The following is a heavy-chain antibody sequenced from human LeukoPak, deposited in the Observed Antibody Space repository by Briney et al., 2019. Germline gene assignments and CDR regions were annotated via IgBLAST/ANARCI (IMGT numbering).Heavy chain of an antibody. CDR3: AREPYGSGSSWFDP. J-gene: IGHJ5*02. Sequence: ASVKVSCKASGYTFSGFYIHWVRQAPGEGLEWMGWINPNSGGTNYAQKFQGRVTMTRDTSISTAYMELSRLRSDDTAVYYCAREPYGSGSSWFDPWGQGTLVTVSS. CDR1: GYTFSGFY. D-gene: IGHD3-10*01. V-gene: IGHV1-2*02. CDR2: INPNSGGT.